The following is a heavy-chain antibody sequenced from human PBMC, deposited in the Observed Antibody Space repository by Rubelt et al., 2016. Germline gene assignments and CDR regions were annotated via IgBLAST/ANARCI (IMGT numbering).Heavy chain of an antibody. V-gene: IGHV4-34*01. J-gene: IGHJ6*02. CDR3: ARGRRGSSSWLGRDYYGMDV. CDR1: GGSFSGYY. D-gene: IGHD6-13*01. Sequence: QVQLQQWGAGLLKPSETLSLTCAVYGGSFSGYYWSWIRQPPGKGLEWIGEINHRGSTNYNPSLKSRVTISVGTSKNRVSLKVSSVTAADTAVYYCARGRRGSSSWLGRDYYGMDVWGQGTTVTVSS. CDR2: INHRGST.